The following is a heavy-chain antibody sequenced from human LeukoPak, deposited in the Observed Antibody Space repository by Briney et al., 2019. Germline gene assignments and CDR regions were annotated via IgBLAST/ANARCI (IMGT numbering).Heavy chain of an antibody. CDR3: ARGVGIAVAAYYFDY. D-gene: IGHD6-19*01. CDR2: IYHSGST. CDR1: GGSISSGGYS. Sequence: PSQTLSLTCAVSGGSISSGGYSWSWIRQPPGKALEWIGYIYHSGSTYYNPSLKSRVTISVDRSKNQFSLKLSSVTAADTAVYYCARGVGIAVAAYYFDYWGQGTLVTVSS. J-gene: IGHJ4*02. V-gene: IGHV4-30-2*01.